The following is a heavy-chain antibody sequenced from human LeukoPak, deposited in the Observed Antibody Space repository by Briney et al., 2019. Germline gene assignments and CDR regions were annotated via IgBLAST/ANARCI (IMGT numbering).Heavy chain of an antibody. D-gene: IGHD1-1*01. Sequence: GGSLRLSCAASGFTFSSYGMHWVRQAPGKGLEWVAVIWYDGSNKYYADSVKGRFTISRDNSKNTLYVQMNSLRAEDTAVYYCARQNWNGWRGWFDPWGQGTLGTVS. CDR2: IWYDGSNK. CDR3: ARQNWNGWRGWFDP. CDR1: GFTFSSYG. V-gene: IGHV3-33*01. J-gene: IGHJ5*02.